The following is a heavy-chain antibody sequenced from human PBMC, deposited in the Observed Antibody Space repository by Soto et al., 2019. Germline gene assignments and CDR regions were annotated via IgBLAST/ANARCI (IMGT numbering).Heavy chain of an antibody. CDR3: AKDLVENYYGSGSSEY. Sequence: GGSLRLSCAASGFTFSSYAMSWVRQAPGKGLEWVSAISGSGGSTYYADSVKGRFTISRDNSKNTLYLQMNSLGAEDTAVYYCAKDLVENYYGSGSSEYWGQGTLVTVSS. D-gene: IGHD3-10*01. CDR2: ISGSGGST. CDR1: GFTFSSYA. V-gene: IGHV3-23*01. J-gene: IGHJ4*02.